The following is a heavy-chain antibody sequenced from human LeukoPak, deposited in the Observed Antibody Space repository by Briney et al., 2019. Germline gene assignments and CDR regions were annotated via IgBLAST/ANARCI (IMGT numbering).Heavy chain of an antibody. CDR3: ARAQGYFDL. Sequence: GGSLRLSCAASGFIFNNYWMSWVRQAPGKGLECVANIKKDGSEKYYPDSVKGRFTISRDNAKNSLYLQLNSLRAEDTAVYYCARAQGYFDLWGQGTLVSVPS. V-gene: IGHV3-7*01. J-gene: IGHJ4*02. CDR2: IKKDGSEK. CDR1: GFIFNNYW.